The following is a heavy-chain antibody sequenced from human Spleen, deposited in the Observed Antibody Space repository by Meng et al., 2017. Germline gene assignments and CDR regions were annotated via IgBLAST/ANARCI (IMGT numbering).Heavy chain of an antibody. J-gene: IGHJ5*02. D-gene: IGHD2-2*01. V-gene: IGHV2-5*01. CDR3: AHRMNLEVPAVYKYNWFDP. CDR2: IYWNDDK. Sequence: SGPTLVKPTQTLTLTCTFSGFSLSTSGVGVGWIRQPPGRALEWLALIYWNDDKSYSPSLKNRLTITRDTSKNQVFMTMTDMNPVDTAPYYCAHRMNLEVPAVYKYNWFDPWGQGTLVTVSS. CDR1: GFSLSTSGVG.